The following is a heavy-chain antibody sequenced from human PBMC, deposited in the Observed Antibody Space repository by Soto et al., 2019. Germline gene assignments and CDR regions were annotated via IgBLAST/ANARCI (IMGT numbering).Heavy chain of an antibody. Sequence: EVQLLESGGGLVQPGGSLRLSCEASGFTFSSYAMSWVRQAPGKGLEWVSVISGSGSSTYYADSVKGRFTISRDNSKNTLYLQMNSLIAEDTAVYYCAKRAWGYFYFDYWVQGTLVTVSS. CDR2: ISGSGSST. CDR3: AKRAWGYFYFDY. CDR1: GFTFSSYA. D-gene: IGHD1-26*01. J-gene: IGHJ4*02. V-gene: IGHV3-23*01.